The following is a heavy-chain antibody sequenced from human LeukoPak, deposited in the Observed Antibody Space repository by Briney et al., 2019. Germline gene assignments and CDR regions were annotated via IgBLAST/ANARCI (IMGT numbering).Heavy chain of an antibody. CDR2: INHSGST. D-gene: IGHD6-13*01. Sequence: SETLSLTCAVYGGSFSGYYWSWIRQTPGKGLEWIGEINHSGSTNYNPSLKSRVTISVDTSKNQFSLKLSSVTAADTAVYYCARGGRSSWYKTFDYGGQGPLVTVS. CDR1: GGSFSGYY. J-gene: IGHJ4*02. CDR3: ARGGRSSWYKTFDY. V-gene: IGHV4-34*01.